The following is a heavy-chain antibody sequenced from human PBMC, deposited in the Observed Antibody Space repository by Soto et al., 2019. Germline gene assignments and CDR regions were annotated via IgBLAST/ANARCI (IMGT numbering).Heavy chain of an antibody. J-gene: IGHJ6*02. D-gene: IGHD6-13*01. V-gene: IGHV4-34*01. CDR1: GGSFSGYY. CDR3: ARVSGYSSSWEDYYYGMDV. CDR2: INHSGST. Sequence: SETLSLTCAVYGGSFSGYYWSWIRQPPGKGLEWIGEINHSGSTNYNPSLKSRVTISVDTSKNQFSLKLSSVTAADTAVYYCARVSGYSSSWEDYYYGMDVWGQGTTVT.